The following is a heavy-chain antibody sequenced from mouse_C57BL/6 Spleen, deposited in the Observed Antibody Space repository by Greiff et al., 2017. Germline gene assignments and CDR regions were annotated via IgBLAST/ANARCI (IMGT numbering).Heavy chain of an antibody. CDR1: GYTFTSYW. Sequence: QVQLQQPGTELVKPGASVKLSCTASGYTFTSYWMHWVKQRPGQGLEWIGNINPGNGGTYYTEKFKSQATLTVDKSSSTAYMQLSSLTSEDSAVYYCARCTTVVAGDYYAMDYWGQGTSVTVSS. J-gene: IGHJ4*01. CDR3: ARCTTVVAGDYYAMDY. V-gene: IGHV1-53*01. D-gene: IGHD1-1*01. CDR2: INPGNGGT.